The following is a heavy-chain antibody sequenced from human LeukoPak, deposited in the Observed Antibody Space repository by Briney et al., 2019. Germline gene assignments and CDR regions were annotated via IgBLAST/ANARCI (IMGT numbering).Heavy chain of an antibody. CDR1: GFTFNNYA. Sequence: GGSLRLSCVASGFTFNNYAMSWVRQAPGRGLEWASSTAGSGISKDYADSVKGRFTISKDKSKNTLCLQMDNLRAEDTGVYFCARLPTFYYDSSGYHYDYWGQGTLVTVSS. V-gene: IGHV3-23*01. J-gene: IGHJ4*02. D-gene: IGHD3-22*01. CDR3: ARLPTFYYDSSGYHYDY. CDR2: TAGSGISK.